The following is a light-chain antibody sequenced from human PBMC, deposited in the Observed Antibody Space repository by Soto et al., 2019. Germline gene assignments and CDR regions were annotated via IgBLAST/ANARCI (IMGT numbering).Light chain of an antibody. CDR2: GAS. Sequence: EIVMTQSPATLSVSPGERATLSCRASQSVSNNLAWYQQKPGQAPRLLIYGASTRATGIPARFSGSGSGTEFTLNISSLQSEDFAVYYCQPYNNWPPFTFGPGTKVDIK. CDR1: QSVSNN. J-gene: IGKJ3*01. V-gene: IGKV3-15*01. CDR3: QPYNNWPPFT.